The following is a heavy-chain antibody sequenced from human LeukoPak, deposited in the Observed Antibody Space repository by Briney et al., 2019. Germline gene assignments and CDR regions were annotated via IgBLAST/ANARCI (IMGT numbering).Heavy chain of an antibody. CDR1: RFSFSTYW. V-gene: IGHV3-74*01. CDR3: VRDNYGVDY. D-gene: IGHD4-11*01. J-gene: IGHJ4*02. Sequence: PGGSLRLSCAASRFSFSTYWMQWVRHAPGKGLVWVSHINGDGSGTTYADFVKGRFTISRDNARNTLYLQMNSLRAEDTAVYYCVRDNYGVDYWGQGTLVTVSS. CDR2: INGDGSGT.